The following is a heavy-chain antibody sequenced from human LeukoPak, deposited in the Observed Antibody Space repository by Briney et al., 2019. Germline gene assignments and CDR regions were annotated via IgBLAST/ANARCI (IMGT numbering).Heavy chain of an antibody. Sequence: PGGSLRLSCAASGFTFSDYYMSWIRQAPGKGLEWVSAISGSGGSTYYADSVKGRFTISRDNSKNTLYLQMNSLRADDTAVYYCAKEGSGSYWDPNWFDPWGQGTLVTVSS. V-gene: IGHV3-23*01. CDR2: ISGSGGST. CDR3: AKEGSGSYWDPNWFDP. CDR1: GFTFSDYY. D-gene: IGHD1-26*01. J-gene: IGHJ5*02.